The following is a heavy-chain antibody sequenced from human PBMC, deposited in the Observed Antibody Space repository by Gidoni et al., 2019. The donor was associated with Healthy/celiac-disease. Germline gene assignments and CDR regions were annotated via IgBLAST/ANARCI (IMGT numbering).Heavy chain of an antibody. D-gene: IGHD2-15*01. J-gene: IGHJ4*02. CDR3: ALVVVAAPAPYYFDY. CDR2: IYPGDSDT. V-gene: IGHV5-51*01. Sequence: EVQLVQSGAEVKKPGESLKISCQGSGYSFTSYWIGWVRQMPGKGLEWMGIIYPGDSDTRYSPSFQGQVTISADKSISTAYLQWSSLKASDTAMYYCALVVVAAPAPYYFDYWGQGTLVTVSS. CDR1: GYSFTSYW.